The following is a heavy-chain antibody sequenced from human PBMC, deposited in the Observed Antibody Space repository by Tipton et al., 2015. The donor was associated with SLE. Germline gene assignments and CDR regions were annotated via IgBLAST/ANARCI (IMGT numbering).Heavy chain of an antibody. D-gene: IGHD3-3*01. CDR2: MNPNGGNS. CDR3: ARIRTIFGVELDY. Sequence: QSGAEVKKPGASVKVSCKASGYTFTSYGINWVRQATGQGLEWLGWMNPNGGNSGYAQKFQGRVTITRNTSISTAYMELSSLSSEDSAVYYCARIRTIFGVELDYWGQGTLVTVSS. V-gene: IGHV1-8*03. CDR1: GYTFTSYG. J-gene: IGHJ4*02.